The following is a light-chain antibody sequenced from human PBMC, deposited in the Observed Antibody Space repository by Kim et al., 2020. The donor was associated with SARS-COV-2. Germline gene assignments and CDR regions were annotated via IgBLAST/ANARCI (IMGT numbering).Light chain of an antibody. J-gene: IGKJ1*01. Sequence: YPGSRATLSCRASQSITRNYLAWYQQKGGQAPRLLIHSASSRATGIPDRISGSGSGTDFTLTISRLEPEDFAVYYCQHYGSSSGTFGPGTKVDIK. CDR1: QSITRNY. CDR3: QHYGSSSGT. V-gene: IGKV3-20*01. CDR2: SAS.